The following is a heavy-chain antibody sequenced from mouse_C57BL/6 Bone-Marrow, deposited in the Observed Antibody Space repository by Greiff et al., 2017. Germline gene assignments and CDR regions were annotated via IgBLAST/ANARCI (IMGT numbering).Heavy chain of an antibody. V-gene: IGHV1-81*01. J-gene: IGHJ2*01. CDR2: IYPRSGNT. Sequence: QVQLKESGAELARPGASVKLSCKASGYTFTSYGISWVKQRTGQGLEWIGEIYPRSGNTYYNEKFKGKATLTADKSSSTAYMDLLSLTSKDSEVYFCARSRLLYYFDYWGQGTTLTVSS. CDR1: GYTFTSYG. D-gene: IGHD6-2*01. CDR3: ARSRLLYYFDY.